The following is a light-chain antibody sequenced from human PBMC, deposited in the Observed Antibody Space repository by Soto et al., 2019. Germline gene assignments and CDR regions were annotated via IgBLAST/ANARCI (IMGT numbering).Light chain of an antibody. CDR1: SRDVGGYNY. Sequence: QSVLTQPASVSGSPGQSITISCTGTSRDVGGYNYVSWYQQHPGKAPKLVIFEVSNRPSGVSNRFSGSKSGNTASLTISGLQAEDEGDFYCSSYSSSSLVVFGGGTKVTVL. CDR2: EVS. J-gene: IGLJ2*01. V-gene: IGLV2-14*01. CDR3: SSYSSSSLVV.